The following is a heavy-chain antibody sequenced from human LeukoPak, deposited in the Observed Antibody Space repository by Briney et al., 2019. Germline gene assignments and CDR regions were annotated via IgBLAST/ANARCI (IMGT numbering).Heavy chain of an antibody. D-gene: IGHD3-9*01. CDR1: GFTFSSYG. Sequence: GRSLRLSCAASGFTFSSYGMHWVRQAPGKGLEWVAVISYDGSNKYYADSVKGRFTISRDNSKNTLYLQMNSLRAEDTAVYYCARASRYFDWLNWGQGTLVTVSS. V-gene: IGHV3-30*03. CDR2: ISYDGSNK. CDR3: ARASRYFDWLN. J-gene: IGHJ4*02.